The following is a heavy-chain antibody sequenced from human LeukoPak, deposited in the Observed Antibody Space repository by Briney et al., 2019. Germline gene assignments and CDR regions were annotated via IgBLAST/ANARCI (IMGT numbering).Heavy chain of an antibody. D-gene: IGHD2-15*01. J-gene: IGHJ4*02. Sequence: GGSLRLSCAASGFTFSSYWMSWVRQAPGKGLEWVANIKQDGSEKYYVDSVKGRFTISRDNAKNSLYLQMNSLRAEDTAVYYCAKKVKCSGGSCYTLFDYWGQGTLVTVSS. CDR3: AKKVKCSGGSCYTLFDY. CDR2: IKQDGSEK. CDR1: GFTFSSYW. V-gene: IGHV3-7*03.